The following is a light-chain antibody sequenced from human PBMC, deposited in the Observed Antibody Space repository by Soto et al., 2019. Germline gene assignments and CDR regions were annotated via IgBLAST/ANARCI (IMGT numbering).Light chain of an antibody. CDR2: GAS. CDR1: QSVSSSY. CDR3: QQYVSSPYT. V-gene: IGKV3-20*01. Sequence: EIVLTQSPGTLSLSPGERATLSCRASQSVSSSYLAWYQQKPGQAPRLLIYGASSRATGIPDRFSGSGSGTDFTLTISRLEPEDFAAYYCQQYVSSPYTFGQGTKLEIK. J-gene: IGKJ2*01.